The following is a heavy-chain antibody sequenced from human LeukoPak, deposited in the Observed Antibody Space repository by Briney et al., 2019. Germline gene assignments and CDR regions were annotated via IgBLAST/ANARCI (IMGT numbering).Heavy chain of an antibody. CDR1: GGSFSGYY. Sequence: SETLSLTCAVYGGSFSGYYWSWIRQPPGKGLEWIGEINHSGSTNYNTSLKSRVTILVDTSKNQFSLKLTSVTAADTAVYYCARHSIGWYYFDYWGQGTLVTVSS. V-gene: IGHV4-34*01. J-gene: IGHJ4*02. CDR2: INHSGST. D-gene: IGHD6-19*01. CDR3: ARHSIGWYYFDY.